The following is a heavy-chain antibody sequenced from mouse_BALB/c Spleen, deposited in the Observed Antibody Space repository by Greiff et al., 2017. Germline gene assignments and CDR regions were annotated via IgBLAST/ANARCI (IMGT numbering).Heavy chain of an antibody. V-gene: IGHV5-6-3*01. J-gene: IGHJ1*01. CDR2: INSNGGST. Sequence: DVMLVESGGGLVQPGGSLKLSCAASGFTFSSYGMSWVRQTPDKRLELVATINSNGGSTYYPDSVKGRFTISRDNAKNTLYLQMSSLKSEDTAMYYCARGGLLYWYFDVWGAGTTVTVSS. D-gene: IGHD1-1*01. CDR3: ARGGLLYWYFDV. CDR1: GFTFSSYG.